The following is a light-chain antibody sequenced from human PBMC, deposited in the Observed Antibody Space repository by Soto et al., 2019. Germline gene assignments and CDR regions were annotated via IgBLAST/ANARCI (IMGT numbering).Light chain of an antibody. Sequence: DIQLTQSPSFLSAFVGDTVTITCRASQAMSTYLAWYQQKPGKVPKLLIRSASTLQSGVPPRFSGGESGTEFTLTISTLQPDDSSIYYCQQLNGYQLAFGGGTNVEIK. V-gene: IGKV1-9*01. CDR2: SAS. CDR1: QAMSTY. CDR3: QQLNGYQLA. J-gene: IGKJ4*01.